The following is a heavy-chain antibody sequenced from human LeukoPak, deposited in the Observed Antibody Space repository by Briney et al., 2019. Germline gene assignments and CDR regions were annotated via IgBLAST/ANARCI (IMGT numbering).Heavy chain of an antibody. CDR1: GYTFTGYY. J-gene: IGHJ3*02. V-gene: IGHV1-2*02. Sequence: ASVKVSCKASGYTFTGYYMHWVRQAPGQGLEWMGWINPNSGGTNYAQKFQGRVTMTRDTSISTAYMELSRLRSDDTAVYYCARDGGDGYNYGDAFDIWGQGTMVTVSS. CDR2: INPNSGGT. CDR3: ARDGGDGYNYGDAFDI. D-gene: IGHD5-24*01.